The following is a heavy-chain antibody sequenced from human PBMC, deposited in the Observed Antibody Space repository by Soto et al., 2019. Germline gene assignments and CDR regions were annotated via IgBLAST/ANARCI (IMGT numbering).Heavy chain of an antibody. CDR3: ARMVRGVIPNY. CDR1: GGSLSSYY. V-gene: IGHV4-59*01. CDR2: IYYSGST. J-gene: IGHJ4*02. D-gene: IGHD3-10*01. Sequence: TSETLSLTCTVSGGSLSSYYWSWIRQPPGKGLEWIGYIYYSGSTNYNPSLKSRVTISVDTSKNQFSLNLSSMTAADTAVYYCARMVRGVIPNYWRQGTLVTVSS.